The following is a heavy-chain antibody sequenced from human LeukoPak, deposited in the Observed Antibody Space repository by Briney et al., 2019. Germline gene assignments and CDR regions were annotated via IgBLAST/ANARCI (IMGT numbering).Heavy chain of an antibody. CDR1: GYTFTGYY. CDR3: ARAETIDY. J-gene: IGHJ4*02. Sequence: ASVKVSCKASGYTFTGYYMHWVRQAPGQGPEWMGWINPNSGGTKYAQKFQGRVTMTRDTSTSTVYMEMSSLRSDDTAVYYCARAETIDYWGQGTLVTVSS. V-gene: IGHV1-2*02. CDR2: INPNSGGT.